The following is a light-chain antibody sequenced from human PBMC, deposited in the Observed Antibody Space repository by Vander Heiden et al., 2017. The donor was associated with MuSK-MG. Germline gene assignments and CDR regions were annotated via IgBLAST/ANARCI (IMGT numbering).Light chain of an antibody. CDR3: QSYDSSLIGYV. V-gene: IGLV1-40*01. Sequence: QSVLTQPPSVSGAPGQRVTISCTGSSSNIGAGYDVHWYQQLPGTAPKLLLYGNSTRPSGVPDRFSGSKSGTSASLAITGLQAEDEADYYCQSYDSSLIGYVFGTGTKVTVL. J-gene: IGLJ1*01. CDR1: SSNIGAGYD. CDR2: GNS.